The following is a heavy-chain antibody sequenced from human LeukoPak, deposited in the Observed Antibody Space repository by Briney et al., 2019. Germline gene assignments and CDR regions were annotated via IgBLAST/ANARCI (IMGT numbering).Heavy chain of an antibody. V-gene: IGHV3-23*01. J-gene: IGHJ4*02. D-gene: IGHD3-9*01. CDR3: AKLGGGISTGYLRHTDY. CDR2: ISGSGGST. CDR1: GFTFSSYG. Sequence: PGGSLRLSCAASGFTFSSYGMSWVRQAPGKGLEWVSAISGSGGSTYYADSVKGRFTISRDNSKNTLYLQMNSLRAEDTAVYYCAKLGGGISTGYLRHTDYWGQGTLVTVSS.